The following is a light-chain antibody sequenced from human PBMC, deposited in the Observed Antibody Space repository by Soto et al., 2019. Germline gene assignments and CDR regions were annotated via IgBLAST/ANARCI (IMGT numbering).Light chain of an antibody. Sequence: DIQITQSPAALSGSVGDRVTITCRASQTISSWLAWYQQKPGKAPKLLIYDASNLETGVPSRFSGSGSGTDFTFTISRLQPEDIAPYYCQHYDNLPSVTFGQGTRLEIK. CDR3: QHYDNLPSVT. V-gene: IGKV1-33*01. CDR1: QTISSW. J-gene: IGKJ5*01. CDR2: DAS.